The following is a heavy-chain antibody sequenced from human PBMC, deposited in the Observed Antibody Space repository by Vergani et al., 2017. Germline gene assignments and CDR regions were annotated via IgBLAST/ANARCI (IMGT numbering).Heavy chain of an antibody. V-gene: IGHV3-73*02. Sequence: EVQLVESGGGLVQPGGSLKLSCAASGFTFSGSAMHWVRQASGKGLEWVGRIRSKANSYATAYAASVKGRFTISRDDSKNTAYLQMNSLKTEDTAVYYCTRHRTTGYCSSTSCYAGDYWGQGTLVTVSS. D-gene: IGHD2-2*01. J-gene: IGHJ4*02. CDR1: GFTFSGSA. CDR2: IRSKANSYAT. CDR3: TRHRTTGYCSSTSCYAGDY.